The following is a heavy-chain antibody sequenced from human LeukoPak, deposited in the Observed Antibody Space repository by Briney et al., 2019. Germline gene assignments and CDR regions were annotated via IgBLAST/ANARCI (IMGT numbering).Heavy chain of an antibody. V-gene: IGHV3-11*06. J-gene: IGHJ4*02. Sequence: GGSLRLSCAASGFTFSDYYMSWIRRAPGKGLEWVSYISSSSSYTNYADSVKGRFTISRDNAKNSLYLQMNSLRAEDTAVYYCARGFLWFGELLYPAPFDYWGQGTLVTVSS. CDR3: ARGFLWFGELLYPAPFDY. D-gene: IGHD3-10*01. CDR1: GFTFSDYY. CDR2: ISSSSSYT.